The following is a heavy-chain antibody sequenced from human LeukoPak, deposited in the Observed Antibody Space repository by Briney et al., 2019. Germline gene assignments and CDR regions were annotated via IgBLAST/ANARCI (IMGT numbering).Heavy chain of an antibody. CDR2: IHHSGST. D-gene: IGHD3-3*01. J-gene: IGHJ4*02. CDR3: ARGGGITIFGVVMAFDY. V-gene: IGHV4-38-2*01. Sequence: SETLSLTCAVSGYSLSSGYYWGWIRQPPGKGLEWIGSIHHSGSTNYNPSLKSRVTISVDTSKNQFSLKLSSVTAADTAVYYCARGGGITIFGVVMAFDYWGQGTLVTVSS. CDR1: GYSLSSGYY.